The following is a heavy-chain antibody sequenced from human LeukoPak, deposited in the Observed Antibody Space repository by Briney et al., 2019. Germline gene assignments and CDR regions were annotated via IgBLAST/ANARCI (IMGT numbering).Heavy chain of an antibody. CDR1: GFAFSTYG. Sequence: GGSLRLSCAASGFAFSTYGMHWVRQAPGKGLELVAVIWNDGSYKYYADSVKGRFTISRDSSKNTLYLQMNSLRAEDTAVYYCARDPFHIVVVPAAIGWFDPWGQGTLVTVSS. CDR3: ARDPFHIVVVPAAIGWFDP. J-gene: IGHJ5*02. CDR2: IWNDGSYK. V-gene: IGHV3-33*01. D-gene: IGHD2-2*01.